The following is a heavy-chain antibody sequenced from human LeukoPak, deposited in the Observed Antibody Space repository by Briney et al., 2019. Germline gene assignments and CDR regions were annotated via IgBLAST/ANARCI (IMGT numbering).Heavy chain of an antibody. CDR2: INSGGSST. Sequence: PGRSLRLSCAASGFTFSSYWMHWVRQAPGKGLVWVSRINSGGSSTSYADSVKGRFTISRDNAKNTLYLQMNSLRAEDTAVYYCAREGMYYYDSSGSFDYWGQGTLVTVSS. D-gene: IGHD3-22*01. V-gene: IGHV3-74*01. CDR3: AREGMYYYDSSGSFDY. CDR1: GFTFSSYW. J-gene: IGHJ4*02.